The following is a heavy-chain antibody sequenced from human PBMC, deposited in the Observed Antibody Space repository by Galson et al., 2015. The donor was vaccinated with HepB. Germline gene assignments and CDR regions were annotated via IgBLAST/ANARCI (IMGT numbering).Heavy chain of an antibody. CDR1: GFSLSTSGVG. D-gene: IGHD3-3*01. CDR2: IYWDADK. J-gene: IGHJ5*02. V-gene: IGHV2-5*02. CDR3: AHSMGVLRFLEWSNNWFDP. Sequence: PALVKPTQTLTLTCTFSGFSLSTSGVGVGWIRQPPGKALEWLALIYWDADKHYSPSLKSRVTITKDTSKNQVVLTMTDMDPADTATYYCAHSMGVLRFLEWSNNWFDPWGQGTLVTVSS.